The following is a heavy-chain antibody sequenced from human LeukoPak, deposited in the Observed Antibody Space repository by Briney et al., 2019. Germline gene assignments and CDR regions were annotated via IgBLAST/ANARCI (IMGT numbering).Heavy chain of an antibody. V-gene: IGHV3-7*03. CDR2: IKQDETEK. CDR1: GFTFSNFW. J-gene: IGHJ5*02. CDR3: ARDQGVGFDP. Sequence: GGSLRLSCTASGFTFSNFWMGWVRQAPGKGLEWVANIKQDETEKFYLGSVKGRFTISRDNAKNSLYLQMNNLRAEDTAVYYCARDQGVGFDPWGQGTLVTVSS. D-gene: IGHD2-8*01.